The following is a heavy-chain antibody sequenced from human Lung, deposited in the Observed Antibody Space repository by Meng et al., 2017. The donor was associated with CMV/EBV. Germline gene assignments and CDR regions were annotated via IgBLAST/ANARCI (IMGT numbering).Heavy chain of an antibody. V-gene: IGHV4-4*01. J-gene: IGHJ4*02. Sequence: LTWAAGGGSIGSTNWWGWVRQPPGKGREWIGEIYQSGSTEYSPSLKGRVTIALDESQSQCSLNLTSVTAEDTAVYFCTRGYTANRYWGQGALVTVSS. CDR1: GGSIGSTNW. CDR3: TRGYTANRY. CDR2: IYQSGST. D-gene: IGHD2-2*02.